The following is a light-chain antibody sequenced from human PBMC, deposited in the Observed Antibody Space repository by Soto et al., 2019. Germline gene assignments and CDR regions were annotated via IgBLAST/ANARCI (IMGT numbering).Light chain of an antibody. CDR3: QYYNSYSRT. Sequence: DIQMTQSPSTLSASIGDRVTITCRASQSIDSWLAWYQQKPGKAPKLLIYKASSLQTGVPSRFSSSGSGTEFTLTISSLQPDDFATYYCQYYNSYSRTFGQGTKVEVK. J-gene: IGKJ1*01. CDR1: QSIDSW. CDR2: KAS. V-gene: IGKV1-5*03.